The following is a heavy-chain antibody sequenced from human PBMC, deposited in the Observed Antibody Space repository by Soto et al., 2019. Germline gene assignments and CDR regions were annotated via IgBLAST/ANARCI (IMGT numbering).Heavy chain of an antibody. CDR1: GGSISSSSNH. CDR2: IYYSENT. CDR3: ATHPPYGPLDH. J-gene: IGHJ4*02. D-gene: IGHD4-17*01. Sequence: QLQLQESGPGLVKPSETLSLTCTVSGGSISSSSNHWGWIRQPPGKGLEWIENIYYSENTYYNPSLKSRVTISVDTSKNQFSLRLTSVTAADTAVYYCATHPPYGPLDHWGQGTLVTVSS. V-gene: IGHV4-39*01.